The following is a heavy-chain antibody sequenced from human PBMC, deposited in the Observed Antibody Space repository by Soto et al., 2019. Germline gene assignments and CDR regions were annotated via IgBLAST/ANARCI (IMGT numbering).Heavy chain of an antibody. D-gene: IGHD3-10*01. Sequence: VQLVESGGGLVQPGGSLRLSCAASGIPVSSSYMTWVRQAPGKGLEWVSVLHSGGDTYYANSVKGRFTISRHDSTNTLFLQMNSLTPEDTAVYYCARDGPYYYASRMDVWGQGTTVTVSS. CDR2: LHSGGDT. CDR3: ARDGPYYYASRMDV. CDR1: GIPVSSSY. J-gene: IGHJ6*02. V-gene: IGHV3-53*04.